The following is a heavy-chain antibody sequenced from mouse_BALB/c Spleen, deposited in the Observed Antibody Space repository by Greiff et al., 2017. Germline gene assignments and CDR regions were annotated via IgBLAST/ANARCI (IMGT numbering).Heavy chain of an antibody. CDR2: ISYSGST. CDR3: ARSGDGYYEGYFDY. D-gene: IGHD2-3*01. CDR1: GDSITSGY. J-gene: IGHJ2*01. Sequence: EVQLQQSGPSLVKPSQTLSLTCSVTGDSITSGYWNWIRKFPGNKLEYMGYISYSGSTYYNPSLKSRISITRDTSKNQYYLQLNSVTTEDTATYYCARSGDGYYEGYFDYWGQGTTLTVSS. V-gene: IGHV3-8*02.